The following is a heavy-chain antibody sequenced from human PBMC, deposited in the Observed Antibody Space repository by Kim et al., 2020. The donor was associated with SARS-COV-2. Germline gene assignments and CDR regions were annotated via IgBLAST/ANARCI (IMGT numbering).Heavy chain of an antibody. D-gene: IGHD3-10*01. Sequence: GGSLRLSCAASGFTVSSNYMSWVRQAPGKGLEWVSVIYTDGITKYAHSVKGRFTISRDNSKNTLYLQMNSLRAEDTAVYYCAREDGSGSPNYYYYGMDVWGQGTTVTVSS. CDR1: GFTVSSNY. V-gene: IGHV3-53*01. CDR3: AREDGSGSPNYYYYGMDV. J-gene: IGHJ6*02. CDR2: IYTDGIT.